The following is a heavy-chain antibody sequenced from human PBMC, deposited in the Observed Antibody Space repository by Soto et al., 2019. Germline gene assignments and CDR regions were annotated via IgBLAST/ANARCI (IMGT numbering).Heavy chain of an antibody. V-gene: IGHV4-59*01. CDR1: GGSIRSYY. CDR3: ARVPPLRYCSGGSCLDP. D-gene: IGHD2-15*01. CDR2: IYYSGST. Sequence: SETLSLTCTGSGGSIRSYYRSGIRQPPGKGLEWIGYIYYSGSTNYNPSLKSRVTISVDTSKNQFSLKLSSVTAADTAVYYCARVPPLRYCSGGSCLDPWGQGTLVTVS. J-gene: IGHJ5*02.